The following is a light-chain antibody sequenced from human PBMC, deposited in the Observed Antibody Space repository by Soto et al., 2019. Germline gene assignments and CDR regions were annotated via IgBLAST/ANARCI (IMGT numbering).Light chain of an antibody. J-gene: IGKJ1*01. CDR2: DAS. Sequence: DSQMTQPPFTLSASVGDRLTITCLASQSISSWLAWYQQKPGKXPKXXIYDASSLESGVPSRFSGSGSGTELTLTISSLQPDDGETYDGQQYNSYSRTFGQGTNVDIK. CDR3: QQYNSYSRT. V-gene: IGKV1-5*01. CDR1: QSISSW.